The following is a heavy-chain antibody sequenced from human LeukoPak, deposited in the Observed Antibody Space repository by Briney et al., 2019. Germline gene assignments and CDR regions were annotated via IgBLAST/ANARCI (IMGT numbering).Heavy chain of an antibody. Sequence: QTLSLTCAISGDSVSRNSAAWNWIRQSRSRGLEWLGGTYYRSKWYNDYAVSVKSRITVNPDTSKNQFSLQLNSVTPEDTAVYYCARRPYGDYGSSEFDYWGQGTLVTVSS. CDR3: ARRPYGDYGSSEFDY. V-gene: IGHV6-1*01. CDR2: TYYRSKWYN. D-gene: IGHD4-17*01. J-gene: IGHJ4*02. CDR1: GDSVSRNSAA.